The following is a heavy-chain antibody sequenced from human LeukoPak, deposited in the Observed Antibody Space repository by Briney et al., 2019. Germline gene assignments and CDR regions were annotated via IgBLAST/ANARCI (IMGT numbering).Heavy chain of an antibody. V-gene: IGHV3-21*01. Sequence: GGSLRLSCAASGFTFSSYSMNWVRQAPGKGLEWVSSISSSSSYIYYADSVKGRFTISRDNAKNSLYLQMNSLRAEDTAVYYCAREINDYIWGSYRTNCFDYWGQGTLVTVPS. CDR1: GFTFSSYS. D-gene: IGHD3-16*02. J-gene: IGHJ4*02. CDR2: ISSSSSYI. CDR3: AREINDYIWGSYRTNCFDY.